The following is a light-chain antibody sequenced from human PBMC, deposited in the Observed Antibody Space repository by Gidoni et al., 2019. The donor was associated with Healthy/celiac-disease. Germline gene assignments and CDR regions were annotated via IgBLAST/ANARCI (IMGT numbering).Light chain of an antibody. CDR3: QSYDSSNFVV. CDR1: SGRIASNY. Sequence: NCMLTQPHSVSESPGKTVTISCTRSSGRIASNYVQWYQQRPGSTPTTVISEDNQRPSGVPDRFSGSIDSSSNSASLTISGLKTEDEADYYCQSYDSSNFVVFGGGTKLTVL. V-gene: IGLV6-57*01. CDR2: EDN. J-gene: IGLJ2*01.